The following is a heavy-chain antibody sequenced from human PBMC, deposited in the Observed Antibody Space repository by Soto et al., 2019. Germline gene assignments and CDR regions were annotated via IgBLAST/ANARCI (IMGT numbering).Heavy chain of an antibody. V-gene: IGHV1-18*04. Sequence: ASVKVSCKASGYTLTNYDISWVRQAPGQGLEWMGWISGHNGNTNYAQKLQGRVTMTTDTSTSTDYMELRSLRSDDTAVYYCARENNWNPFDYWGQGTLVTVSS. CDR1: GYTLTNYD. CDR2: ISGHNGNT. D-gene: IGHD1-20*01. J-gene: IGHJ4*02. CDR3: ARENNWNPFDY.